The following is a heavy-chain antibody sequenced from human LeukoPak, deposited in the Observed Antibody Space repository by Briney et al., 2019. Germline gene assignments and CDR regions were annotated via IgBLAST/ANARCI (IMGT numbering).Heavy chain of an antibody. J-gene: IGHJ1*01. Sequence: PGESLKISCKGSGYIFTSNWIAWVRQRPGKGLEWMGIIFPADPDTTYSPSFQGQVTISADKSISTAYLQWSSLKASDTAMYFCARLSSSGADSWGQGTLVTVSS. V-gene: IGHV5-51*01. CDR2: IFPADPDT. D-gene: IGHD6-6*01. CDR3: ARLSSSGADS. CDR1: GYIFTSNW.